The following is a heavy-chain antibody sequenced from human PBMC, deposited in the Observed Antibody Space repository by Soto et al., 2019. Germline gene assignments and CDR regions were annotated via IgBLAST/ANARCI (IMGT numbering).Heavy chain of an antibody. D-gene: IGHD4-17*01. CDR2: ISAYNGNT. J-gene: IGHJ4*02. V-gene: IGHV1-18*01. CDR3: AGAKDDGDFPAYGDY. CDR1: GYTFTSYG. Sequence: QVQLVQSGAEVKKPGASVKVSCKASGYTFTSYGISWVRQAPGQGLEWMGWISAYNGNTHYAQKLQGRVTMTTDTSTSTAYMELRSLRSDDTAVYYCAGAKDDGDFPAYGDYWGQGTLVTVAS.